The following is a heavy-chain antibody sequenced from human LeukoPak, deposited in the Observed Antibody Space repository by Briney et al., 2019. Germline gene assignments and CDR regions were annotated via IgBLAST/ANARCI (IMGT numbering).Heavy chain of an antibody. V-gene: IGHV1-2*02. J-gene: IGHJ4*02. Sequence: ASVKVSCKASGYTFTDYYMNWVRQAPGQGLEWMGWIHPNSGGTNYAQKFQGRVTMTRDTSISTAYMELSRLTFDDTAVYYCGRKSAARTTSEFDHWGQGTLVTVYS. CDR3: GRKSAARTTSEFDH. D-gene: IGHD6-6*01. CDR2: IHPNSGGT. CDR1: GYTFTDYY.